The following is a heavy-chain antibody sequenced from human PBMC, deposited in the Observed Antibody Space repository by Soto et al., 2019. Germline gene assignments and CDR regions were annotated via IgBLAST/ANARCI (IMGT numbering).Heavy chain of an antibody. J-gene: IGHJ6*03. V-gene: IGHV3-66*01. CDR2: IYAAGHT. CDR1: GFTVGTNY. D-gene: IGHD4-4*01. Sequence: EVRLVESGGGLVQPGESLRLSCEASGFTVGTNYISWVRQSPGKGLEWVSVIYAAGHTYYPDSVKGRFTISRDKSLNTVSLQMSSLRVDDTAVYYCARAIVTPGTYYIDVLGKGTTVTVSS. CDR3: ARAIVTPGTYYIDV.